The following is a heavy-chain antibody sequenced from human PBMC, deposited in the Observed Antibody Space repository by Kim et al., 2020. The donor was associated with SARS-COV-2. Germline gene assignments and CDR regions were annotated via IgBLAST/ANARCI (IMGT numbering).Heavy chain of an antibody. J-gene: IGHJ4*02. CDR1: GYTFTSYG. CDR2: ISAYNGNT. D-gene: IGHD3-9*01. Sequence: ASVKVSCKASGYTFTSYGISWVRQAPGQGLEWMGWISAYNGNTNYAQKLQGRVTMTTDTSTSTAYMELRSLRSDDTAVYYCARASGRSYYDILTGYYIHDYWGQGTLVTVSS. CDR3: ARASGRSYYDILTGYYIHDY. V-gene: IGHV1-18*01.